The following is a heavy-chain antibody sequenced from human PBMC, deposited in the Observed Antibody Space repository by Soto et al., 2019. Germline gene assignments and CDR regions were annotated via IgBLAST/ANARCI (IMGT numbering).Heavy chain of an antibody. J-gene: IGHJ4*02. CDR2: IYYSGST. CDR1: GGSVSSGSYY. V-gene: IGHV4-61*01. D-gene: IGHD1-1*01. CDR3: GRVAGTTRKWYYFDY. Sequence: QVQLQESGPGLVKPSETLSLTCTVSGGSVSSGSYYWSWIRQPPGKGLEWIGYIYYSGSTNYNPSLKSRVTISVDTSKNQFSLKLSSVTAADTGVYYCGRVAGTTRKWYYFDYWGQGTLVTVSS.